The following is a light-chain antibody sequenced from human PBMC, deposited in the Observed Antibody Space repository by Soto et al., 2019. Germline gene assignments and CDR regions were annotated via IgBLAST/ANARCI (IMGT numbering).Light chain of an antibody. Sequence: QSALNQPASVSGSPGQSITISCTGTSSDVGGYNYVSWYQQHPGKAPKLMIYDVSNRPSGVSNRFSGSESGNTASLTISGLQAEDEADYYCCSYTSNSTFVFGSGTKVTVL. CDR2: DVS. CDR1: SSDVGGYNY. CDR3: CSYTSNSTFV. J-gene: IGLJ1*01. V-gene: IGLV2-14*01.